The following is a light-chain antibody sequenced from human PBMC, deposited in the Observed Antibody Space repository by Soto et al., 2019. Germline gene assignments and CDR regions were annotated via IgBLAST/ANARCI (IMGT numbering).Light chain of an antibody. CDR3: CSYAGSYPFV. CDR2: DVD. CDR1: SSDVGSYNY. J-gene: IGLJ1*01. Sequence: QSALTQPRSVSGSPGQSVTTSCTGTSSDVGSYNYVSWYQHHPGKAPKLMIYDVDKRPSGVPGRFSGSKSGNTASLTISGLQAEDEADYYCCSYAGSYPFVFGTGTKVTVL. V-gene: IGLV2-11*01.